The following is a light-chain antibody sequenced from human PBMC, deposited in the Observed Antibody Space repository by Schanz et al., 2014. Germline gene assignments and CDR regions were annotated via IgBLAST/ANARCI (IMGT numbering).Light chain of an antibody. CDR1: TSNIGSNT. CDR2: NNN. Sequence: QSVLPQPPSASGTPGQRVTISCSGSTSNIGSNTVNWYQQFPGTAPKLLIYNNNQRPSGVPDRFSGSKSGSSASLAISGLQSEDEADYCCATWDDSLKGWVFGGGTKVTVL. CDR3: ATWDDSLKGWV. J-gene: IGLJ3*02. V-gene: IGLV1-44*01.